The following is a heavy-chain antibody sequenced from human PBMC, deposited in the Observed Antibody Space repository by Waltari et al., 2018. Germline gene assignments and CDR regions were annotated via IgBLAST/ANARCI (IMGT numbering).Heavy chain of an antibody. J-gene: IGHJ3*02. CDR2: IIPIFGTA. Sequence: QVQLVQSGAEVKKPGSSVKVSCKASGGTFSSYAISWVRQAPGQGLEWMGGIIPIFGTANYAQKFQGRGTITTAESTSTAYMELSSLRSEDTAVYYCARGGGSYPREYERDAFDIWGQGTMVTVSS. CDR3: ARGGGSYPREYERDAFDI. V-gene: IGHV1-69*05. CDR1: GGTFSSYA. D-gene: IGHD1-26*01.